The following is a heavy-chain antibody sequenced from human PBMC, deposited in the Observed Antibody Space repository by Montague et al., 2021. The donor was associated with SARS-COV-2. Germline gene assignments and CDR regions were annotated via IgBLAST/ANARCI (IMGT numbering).Heavy chain of an antibody. CDR2: IYYSGST. Sequence: SETLSLTCTVSGGSISSYYWSWIRQPPGKGLEWIGYIYYSGSTNYNPSLKSRVTISVDTSKNQFSLKLSPVTAADTAVYYCARGIFTIPFIPAHYYMDVWGKGTTVTVSS. CDR1: GGSISSYY. V-gene: IGHV4-59*01. CDR3: ARGIFTIPFIPAHYYMDV. D-gene: IGHD3-3*01. J-gene: IGHJ6*03.